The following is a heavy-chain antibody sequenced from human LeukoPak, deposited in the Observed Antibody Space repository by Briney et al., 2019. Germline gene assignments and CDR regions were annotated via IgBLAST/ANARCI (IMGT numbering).Heavy chain of an antibody. D-gene: IGHD7-27*01. V-gene: IGHV1-2*02. CDR2: INPHSGGT. J-gene: IGHJ2*01. Sequence: ASVKVSCKPSGYTFNGYYIHWVRRAPGQGLEWMGWINPHSGGTNYARKFQGRVTMTWDTSITTAYSELSNPRSDDTAVYFCARIATGATPYWYFDFWGRGTLVTVSS. CDR3: ARIATGATPYWYFDF. CDR1: GYTFNGYY.